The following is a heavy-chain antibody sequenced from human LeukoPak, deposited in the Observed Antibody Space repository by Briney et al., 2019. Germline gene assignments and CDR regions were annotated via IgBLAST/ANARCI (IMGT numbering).Heavy chain of an antibody. Sequence: GGSLRLSCAASGFTFSSYGMSWVRQAPGKGLEWVSAISGSGGSTYYADSVKGRFTISRDNSKNTLYLQMNSLRAEDTAVYYCARRTHGYYDSSGHFDYWGQGTLVTVSS. V-gene: IGHV3-23*01. CDR3: ARRTHGYYDSSGHFDY. J-gene: IGHJ4*02. D-gene: IGHD3-22*01. CDR2: ISGSGGST. CDR1: GFTFSSYG.